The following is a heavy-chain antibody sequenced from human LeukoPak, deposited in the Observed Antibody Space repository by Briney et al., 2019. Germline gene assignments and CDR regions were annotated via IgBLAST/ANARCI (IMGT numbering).Heavy chain of an antibody. Sequence: PSETLSLTCTVSGGSISSYYWSWIRQPPGKGLEWIGYIYYSGSTNYNPSLKSRVTISVDTSKNQFSLKLSSVTAADTAVYYCARGLEWLQYSFDYWGQGTLVTVSS. J-gene: IGHJ4*02. CDR1: GGSISSYY. V-gene: IGHV4-59*01. CDR3: ARGLEWLQYSFDY. D-gene: IGHD3-3*01. CDR2: IYYSGST.